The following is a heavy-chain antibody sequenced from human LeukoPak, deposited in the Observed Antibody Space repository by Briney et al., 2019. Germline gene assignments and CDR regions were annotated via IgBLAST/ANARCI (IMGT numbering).Heavy chain of an antibody. CDR3: ARGRIVVVPAAMSFRRGWFDP. D-gene: IGHD2-2*01. CDR1: GGSISSYY. Sequence: SETLSLTCTVSGGSISSYYWSWIRQPAGKGLEWIGRIYTSGSTNYNPSLKSRVTMSVDTSKNQFSLKLSSVTAADTAVYYCARGRIVVVPAAMSFRRGWFDPWGQGTLVTVSS. J-gene: IGHJ5*02. V-gene: IGHV4-4*07. CDR2: IYTSGST.